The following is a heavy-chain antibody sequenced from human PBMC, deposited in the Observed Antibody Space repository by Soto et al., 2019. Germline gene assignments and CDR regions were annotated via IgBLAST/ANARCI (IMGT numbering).Heavy chain of an antibody. V-gene: IGHV1-18*01. CDR3: ARDRFHVGATNCFDP. J-gene: IGHJ5*02. CDR1: GYTFTSYG. Sequence: GASVKVSCKASGYTFTSYGISWVRQAPGQGLEWMGWISAYNGNTNYAQKLQGRVTMTTDTSTSTAYMELRSLRSDDTAVYYCARDRFHVGATNCFDPWGQATLLSVSS. D-gene: IGHD1-26*01. CDR2: ISAYNGNT.